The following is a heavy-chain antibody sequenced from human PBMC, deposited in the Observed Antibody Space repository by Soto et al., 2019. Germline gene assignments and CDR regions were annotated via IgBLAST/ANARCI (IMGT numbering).Heavy chain of an antibody. V-gene: IGHV1-69*13. J-gene: IGHJ3*02. CDR2: IIPIFGTA. CDR3: ARGTYYYDSSGYYDACDI. CDR1: GGTFSSYA. Sequence: SVNVSCKASGGTFSSYAISWVRQAPGQGLEWMGGIIPIFGTANYAQKFQGRVTITADESTSTAYMELSSLRSEDTAVYYCARGTYYYDSSGYYDACDIWGKGTMVNVSS. D-gene: IGHD3-22*01.